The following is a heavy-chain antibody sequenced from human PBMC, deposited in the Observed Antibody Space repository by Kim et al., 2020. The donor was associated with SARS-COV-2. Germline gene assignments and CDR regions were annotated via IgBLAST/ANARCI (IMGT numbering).Heavy chain of an antibody. CDR2: IYYSGTS. D-gene: IGHD6-19*01. CDR1: GTSIRTPSYY. CDR3: ARLSALKDLFDF. Sequence: SETLSLTCNVSGTSIRTPSYYWAWIRQPPGRGLEWVGHIYYSGTSYYTPSLKSRVTISVDTSESQFSLRLTSVTAADTAVYFCARLSALKDLFDFWGQG. J-gene: IGHJ4*02. V-gene: IGHV4-39*01.